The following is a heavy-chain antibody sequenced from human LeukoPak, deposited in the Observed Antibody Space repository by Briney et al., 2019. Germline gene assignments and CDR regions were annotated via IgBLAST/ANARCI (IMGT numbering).Heavy chain of an antibody. V-gene: IGHV5-51*01. CDR2: IYPGDSGT. CDR3: ATYSSSPLIGKYFQH. J-gene: IGHJ1*01. CDR1: GFSFTTYW. Sequence: GESLKISCQGSGFSFTTYWIGWVRQLPGKGLEWMGIIYPGDSGTRYSPSFQGQVTISVDKSINTAYLQWSSLKASDTAMYYCATYSSSPLIGKYFQHWGQGTLVIVSS. D-gene: IGHD6-6*01.